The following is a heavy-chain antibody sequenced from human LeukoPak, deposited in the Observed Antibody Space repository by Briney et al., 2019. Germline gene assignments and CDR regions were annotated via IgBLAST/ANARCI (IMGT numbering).Heavy chain of an antibody. Sequence: GSLKLSCAASGFTFSTYGMHWVRQAPGKGLEWVAVVWYDGGNIHYVDSVKGRFTISRDNSKSTLYLQMNSLTAEDTAVYYCARGGYSGTYYFDYWGQGTLVTVSS. CDR1: GFTFSTYG. CDR3: ARGGYSGTYYFDY. CDR2: VWYDGGNI. V-gene: IGHV3-33*01. D-gene: IGHD1-26*01. J-gene: IGHJ4*02.